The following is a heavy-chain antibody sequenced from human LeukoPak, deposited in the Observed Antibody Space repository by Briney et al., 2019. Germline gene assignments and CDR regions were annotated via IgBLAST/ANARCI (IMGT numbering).Heavy chain of an antibody. V-gene: IGHV3-21*01. CDR2: ISSSSSYI. CDR1: GFTFSSYS. CDR3: ARDSRIQLWLN. J-gene: IGHJ4*02. D-gene: IGHD5-18*01. Sequence: PGGSLRLSCAASGFTFSSYSMNWVRQAPGKGLEWVSSISSSSSYIYYADSVKGRFTISRDNAKNSLYLQMNSLGAEDTAVYYCARDSRIQLWLNWGQGTLVTVSS.